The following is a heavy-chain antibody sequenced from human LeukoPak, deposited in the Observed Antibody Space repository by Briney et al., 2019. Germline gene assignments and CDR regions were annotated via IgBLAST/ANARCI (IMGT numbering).Heavy chain of an antibody. V-gene: IGHV3-74*01. CDR2: INNDGST. J-gene: IGHJ1*01. D-gene: IGHD3-10*01. Sequence: AGGSLRLSCVASGFTFGKYWMRWVRQAPGKELVCISRINNDGSTVYADSVAGRFTISRDNARDTLYLQMNSLRVEDTAVYYCARDYYGSIDLWGQGTLVTVSS. CDR3: ARDYYGSIDL. CDR1: GFTFGKYW.